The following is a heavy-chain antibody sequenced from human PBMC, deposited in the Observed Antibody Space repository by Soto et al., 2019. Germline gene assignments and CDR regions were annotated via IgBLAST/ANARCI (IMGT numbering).Heavy chain of an antibody. CDR1: GYTFTTYH. CDR2: IDPIGGNT. D-gene: IGHD2-2*01. CDR3: VRGYCTSSAGCEVDFQH. Sequence: QVQLVQSGAEVKEPGASVKISCKASGYTFTTYHIHWVRQAPGQGLDWMGMIDPIGGNTGYARKFHDRVAMTRDTSTGTAYIAVNSLGFDDTAMSFCVRGYCTSSAGCEVDFQHWGQGTLVTVSS. J-gene: IGHJ1*01. V-gene: IGHV1-46*01.